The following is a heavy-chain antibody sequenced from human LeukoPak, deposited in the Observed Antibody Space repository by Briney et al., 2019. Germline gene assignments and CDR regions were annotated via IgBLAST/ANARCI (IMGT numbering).Heavy chain of an antibody. Sequence: SETLSLTCAVYGGSFSGYYWSWIRQPPGKGLEWIGEINHSGSTNYNPSLKSRVTISVDKSKNQFSLKLSSVTAADTAVYYCARAPYSSGGGAFDIWGQGTMVTVSS. CDR3: ARAPYSSGGGAFDI. V-gene: IGHV4-34*01. J-gene: IGHJ3*02. D-gene: IGHD6-19*01. CDR1: GGSFSGYY. CDR2: INHSGST.